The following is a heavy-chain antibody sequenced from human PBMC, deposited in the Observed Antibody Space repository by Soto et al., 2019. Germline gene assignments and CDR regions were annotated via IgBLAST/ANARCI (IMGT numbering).Heavy chain of an antibody. Sequence: QVQVVESGGGVVQPGRSLRLSCAASGFTFSNYGMHWVRQAPGKGLEWVAVISYDGNRAYYIDSVKGRFTIYRDNSEDTVQLQMNSLRGDDRAVYYCAKDGDFRSFDGWLDAWGQGTLVTVSS. J-gene: IGHJ5*02. CDR1: GFTFSNYG. D-gene: IGHD3-3*01. V-gene: IGHV3-30*18. CDR3: AKDGDFRSFDGWLDA. CDR2: ISYDGNRA.